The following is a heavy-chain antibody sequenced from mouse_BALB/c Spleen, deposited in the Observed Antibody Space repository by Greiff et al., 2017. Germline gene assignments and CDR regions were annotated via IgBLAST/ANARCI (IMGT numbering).Heavy chain of an antibody. CDR3: ASWGYAMDY. D-gene: IGHD4-1*01. CDR1: GFTFSSFG. V-gene: IGHV5-17*02. J-gene: IGHJ4*01. Sequence: DVMLVESGGGLVQPGGSRKLSCAASGFTFSSFGMHWVRQAPEKGLEWVAYISSGSSTIYYADTVKGRFTISRDNPKNTLFLQMTSLRSEDTAMYYCASWGYAMDYWGQGTSVTVSS. CDR2: ISSGSSTI.